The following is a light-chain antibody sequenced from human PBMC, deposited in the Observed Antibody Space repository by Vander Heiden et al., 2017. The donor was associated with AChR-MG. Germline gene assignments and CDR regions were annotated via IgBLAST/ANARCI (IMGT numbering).Light chain of an antibody. Sequence: QSVLTQPPSVSEAPSQTVAISCSGSSSNIGNNAVTWYQQLPGKAPKLLIYYDNVLPSGVSDRFSASKSGTSASLAISGLQSEDEAEYYCAAWDDRLNGPVFGGGTKLTVL. V-gene: IGLV1-36*01. CDR2: YDN. CDR1: SSNIGNNA. J-gene: IGLJ3*02. CDR3: AAWDDRLNGPV.